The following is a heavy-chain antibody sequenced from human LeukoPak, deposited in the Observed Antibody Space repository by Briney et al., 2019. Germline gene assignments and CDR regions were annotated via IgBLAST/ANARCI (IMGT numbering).Heavy chain of an antibody. CDR3: AKDQPYLYYFDY. D-gene: IGHD2-2*01. Sequence: GGSLRLSCAASGFTVSSNYMSWVRQAPGKGLEWVSVIYSGGSTYYADSVKGRFTISRDNSKNTLYLQMNSLRAEDTAVYYCAKDQPYLYYFDYWGQGTLVTVSS. CDR1: GFTVSSNY. CDR2: IYSGGST. J-gene: IGHJ4*02. V-gene: IGHV3-53*01.